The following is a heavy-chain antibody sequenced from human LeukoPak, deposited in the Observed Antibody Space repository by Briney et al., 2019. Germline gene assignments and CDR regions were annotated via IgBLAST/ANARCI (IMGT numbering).Heavy chain of an antibody. V-gene: IGHV3-30*02. CDR3: ARGNFFGNDY. D-gene: IGHD4-23*01. Sequence: PGGSLRLSCAASGFTFTAYAMHWVRQAPGKGLEWVAFIRHDGSEIYYAESVKGRFTISRDTSKNTLFLQMNSLKSEDTAVYFCARGNFFGNDYWGQGTLVTVSS. CDR2: IRHDGSEI. CDR1: GFTFTAYA. J-gene: IGHJ4*02.